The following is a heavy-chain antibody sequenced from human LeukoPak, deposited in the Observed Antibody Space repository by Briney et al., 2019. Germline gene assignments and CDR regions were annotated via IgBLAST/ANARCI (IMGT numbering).Heavy chain of an antibody. V-gene: IGHV3-9*01. CDR2: ISRNSGSI. D-gene: IGHD3-22*01. J-gene: IGHJ4*02. CDR1: GFTFDDYA. Sequence: GRSLRLSCAASGFTFDDYAMHWVRQAPGKGLEWVSGISRNSGSIGYADSVKGRFTISRDNAKNSLYLQMNSLRAEDTALYYCAKENYYDSSGYYSRRGYFDYWGQGTLVTVSS. CDR3: AKENYYDSSGYYSRRGYFDY.